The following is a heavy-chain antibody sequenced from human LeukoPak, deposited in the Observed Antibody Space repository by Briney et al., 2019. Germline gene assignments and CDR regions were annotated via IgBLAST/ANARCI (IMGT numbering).Heavy chain of an antibody. V-gene: IGHV6-1*01. J-gene: IGHJ6*02. Sequence: SQTLSLTCAISGDSVSTTSSIWNWIRQSPSRGLEWLGRTYYRSQWNYDYAQSVKSRITISPDTSENRFSLQLQFVTPEDSAVYYCARRRHVNNGVDVWGQGTTVTVSS. CDR3: ARRRHVNNGVDV. CDR1: GDSVSTTSSI. CDR2: TYYRSQWNY.